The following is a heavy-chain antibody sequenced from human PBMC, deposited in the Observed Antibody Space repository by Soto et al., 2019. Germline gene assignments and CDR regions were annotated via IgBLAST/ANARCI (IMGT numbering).Heavy chain of an antibody. CDR2: IYYSGST. CDR1: GGSISSGDYY. J-gene: IGHJ4*02. V-gene: IGHV4-30-4*01. Sequence: PSETLSLTCTVSGGSISSGDYYWSWIRQPPGKGLEWIGYIYYSGSTYYNPSLKSRVTISVDTSKNQFSLKLSSVTAADTAMYYCARDTWDRSLDYWGQGTLVTVSS. CDR3: ARDTWDRSLDY. D-gene: IGHD1-26*01.